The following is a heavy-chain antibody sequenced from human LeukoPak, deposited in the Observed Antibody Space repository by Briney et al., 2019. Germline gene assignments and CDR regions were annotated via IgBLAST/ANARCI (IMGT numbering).Heavy chain of an antibody. CDR3: ARDRSSGPFDY. CDR2: ISSSGSTM. CDR1: GFTFSSYE. D-gene: IGHD6-19*01. Sequence: PGGSLRLSCAASGFTFSSYEMNWVRQAPGKGLEWVSYISSSGSTMYYADSVKGRFTISRDNAKNSLYLQMNRLRAEDTAVYYCARDRSSGPFDYWGQGTLVTVSS. V-gene: IGHV3-48*03. J-gene: IGHJ4*02.